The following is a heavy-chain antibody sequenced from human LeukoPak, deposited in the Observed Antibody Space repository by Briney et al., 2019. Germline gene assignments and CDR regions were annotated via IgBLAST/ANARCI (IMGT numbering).Heavy chain of an antibody. CDR1: GGSISSSSYY. Sequence: PSETLSLTCTVSGGSISSSSYYWGWLRQPPGKGLEWIGSIYYSGSTYYNPSLKSRVTISVDTSKNQFSLKLSSVTAADTAVYYCARHSPYSSSWFDAFDIWGQGTMVTVSS. D-gene: IGHD6-13*01. CDR3: ARHSPYSSSWFDAFDI. V-gene: IGHV4-39*01. CDR2: IYYSGST. J-gene: IGHJ3*02.